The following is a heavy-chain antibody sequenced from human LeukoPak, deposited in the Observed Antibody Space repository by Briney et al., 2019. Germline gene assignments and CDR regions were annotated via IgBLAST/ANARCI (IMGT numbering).Heavy chain of an antibody. CDR1: GGSISSYY. CDR2: IYTSGST. J-gene: IGHJ5*02. V-gene: IGHV4-4*07. CDR3: ARDLETIFRPWNWFDP. Sequence: PSETLSLTCTVSGGSISSYYWSWIRQPAGKGLEWIGSIYTSGSTNYNPSLKSRVTMSVDTSKNQFSLKLSSVTAADTAVYYCARDLETIFRPWNWFDPWGQGTLVTVSS. D-gene: IGHD3-3*01.